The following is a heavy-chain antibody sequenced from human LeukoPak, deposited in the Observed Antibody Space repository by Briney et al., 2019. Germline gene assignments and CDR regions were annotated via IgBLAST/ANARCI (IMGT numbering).Heavy chain of an antibody. J-gene: IGHJ4*02. Sequence: GGSLRLSCAGSGFSFSSYGMHWVRQAPGKGLEWVSFIRYDGSNEYYADSVRGRFTISRDNSKNTLYLQMNSLRAEDTAVYYCARDLRSSGYYAFDYWGQGTLVTVSS. CDR2: IRYDGSNE. CDR1: GFSFSSYG. D-gene: IGHD3-22*01. CDR3: ARDLRSSGYYAFDY. V-gene: IGHV3-30*02.